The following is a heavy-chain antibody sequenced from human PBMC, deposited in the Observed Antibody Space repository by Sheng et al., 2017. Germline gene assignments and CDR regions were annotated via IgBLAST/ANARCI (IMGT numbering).Heavy chain of an antibody. D-gene: IGHD4-17*01. J-gene: IGHJ3*02. CDR1: GFTFSSYS. V-gene: IGHV3-21*01. Sequence: EVQLVESGGGLVKPGGSLRLSCAASGFTFSSYSMNWVRQAPGKGLEWVSSISSSSSYIYYADSVKGRFTISRDNAKNSLYLQMNSLRAEDTAVYYCARDRTTVSPCAFDIWGQGTMVTVSS. CDR3: ARDRTTVSPCAFDI. CDR2: ISSSSSYI.